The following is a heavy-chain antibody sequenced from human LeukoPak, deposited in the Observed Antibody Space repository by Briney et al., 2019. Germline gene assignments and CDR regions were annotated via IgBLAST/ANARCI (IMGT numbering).Heavy chain of an antibody. J-gene: IGHJ4*02. D-gene: IGHD5-24*01. Sequence: GGSLRLSCAASGFIFNRYPMHWVRQGPGEGLEAVSAISEDTFRTYYARSVKGRFTVSRDNFKSTVFLHMDNLRVEDMGIYYCAKEDVGGFDAWGQGTLVTVSS. CDR3: AKEDVGGFDA. CDR1: GFIFNRYP. V-gene: IGHV3-64*01. CDR2: ISEDTFRT.